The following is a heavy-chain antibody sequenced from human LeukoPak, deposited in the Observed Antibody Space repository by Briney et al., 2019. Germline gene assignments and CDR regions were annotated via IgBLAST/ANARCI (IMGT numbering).Heavy chain of an antibody. V-gene: IGHV4-39*07. CDR1: GGPISSSSYY. J-gene: IGHJ4*02. CDR2: IYYSGST. CDR3: ARVPTRVPGIAAAGAYYFDY. D-gene: IGHD6-13*01. Sequence: SGTLSLTCTVSGGPISSSSYYWGWIRQPPGKGLEWIGSIYYSGSTYYNPSLKSRVTISVDTSKNQFSLKLSSVTAADTAVYYCARVPTRVPGIAAAGAYYFDYWGQGTLVTVSS.